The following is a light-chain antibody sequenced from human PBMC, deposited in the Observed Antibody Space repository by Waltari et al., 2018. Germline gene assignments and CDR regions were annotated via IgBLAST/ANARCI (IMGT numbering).Light chain of an antibody. V-gene: IGKV1-16*01. CDR1: QGMSKL. J-gene: IGKJ4*01. Sequence: DIQMTQSPSSLAASVGDRVTITCRASQGMSKLLAWFRQKPGKAPESLIYGASSLQSGVPSRFSGSGSGTDFTLTISSLQPEDFASYYCQQYKTFPLTFGGGTKVEIK. CDR3: QQYKTFPLT. CDR2: GAS.